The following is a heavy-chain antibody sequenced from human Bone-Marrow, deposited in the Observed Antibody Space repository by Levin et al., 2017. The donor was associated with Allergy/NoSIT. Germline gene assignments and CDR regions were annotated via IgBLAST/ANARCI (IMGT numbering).Heavy chain of an antibody. V-gene: IGHV4-59*01. J-gene: IGHJ4*02. D-gene: IGHD6-19*01. CDR3: ARDRRLDGTFDY. CDR2: IYYSGST. Sequence: SETLSLTCTISGGSISSYYWNWIRQPPGKGLEWIGYIYYSGSTNYNPSLKSRVTISVDTSKNQFSLKLSSVSAADTAVYFCARDRRLDGTFDYWGQGSLVTVSS. CDR1: GGSISSYY.